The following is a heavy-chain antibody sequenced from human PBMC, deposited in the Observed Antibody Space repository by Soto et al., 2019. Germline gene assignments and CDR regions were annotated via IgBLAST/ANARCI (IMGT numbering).Heavy chain of an antibody. D-gene: IGHD2-21*02. CDR2: INAGNGNT. V-gene: IGHV1-3*01. J-gene: IGHJ3*02. CDR1: GYTFTSYA. Sequence: GASVKVSCKASGYTFTSYAMHWVRQAPGQRLEWMGWINAGNGNTKYSQKFQGRVTITRDTSASTAYMELSSLRSEDTAVYYCAREVLIYCGGDCSTNAFDIWGQGTMVAVSS. CDR3: AREVLIYCGGDCSTNAFDI.